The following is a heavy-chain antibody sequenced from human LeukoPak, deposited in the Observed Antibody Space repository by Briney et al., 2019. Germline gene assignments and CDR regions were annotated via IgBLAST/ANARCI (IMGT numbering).Heavy chain of an antibody. CDR1: GYTFTSYY. CDR3: ASHTYYYDSSGHGPLGY. CDR2: INPSGGST. D-gene: IGHD3-22*01. J-gene: IGHJ4*02. V-gene: IGHV1-46*01. Sequence: ASVKVSCKASGYTFTSYYMHWVRQAPGQGLEWMGIINPSGGSTSYAQKFQGRVTMTRDTSTSTVYMELSSLRSEDTAVYYCASHTYYYDSSGHGPLGYWGQGTLVTVSS.